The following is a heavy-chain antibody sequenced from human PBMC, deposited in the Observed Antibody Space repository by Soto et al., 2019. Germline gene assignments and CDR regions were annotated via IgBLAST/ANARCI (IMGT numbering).Heavy chain of an antibody. CDR3: ARRQWLVGGYYYGMDV. Sequence: QVQLVQSGAEVKKPGASVKVSCKASGYTFTSYGISWVRQAPGQGLEWMGWTSDYNVNTNYAQKLQGRVTMTTDTSTRTAYMELRSLRSAETAGYYCARRQWLVGGYYYGMDVWGQGTTVTVSS. CDR2: TSDYNVNT. V-gene: IGHV1-18*01. CDR1: GYTFTSYG. D-gene: IGHD6-19*01. J-gene: IGHJ6*02.